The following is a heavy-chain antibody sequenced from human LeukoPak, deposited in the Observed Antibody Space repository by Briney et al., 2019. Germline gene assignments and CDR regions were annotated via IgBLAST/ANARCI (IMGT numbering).Heavy chain of an antibody. CDR2: ISGSGGST. CDR1: GFTFSSYA. CDR3: AKDGLGGHFYWLLYYYYYYLDV. Sequence: GGSLRLSCAASGFTFSSYAMSWVRQAPGKGLEWVSAISGSGGSTYYADSVKGRFTISRDNSKNTLYLQMNSLRAEDTAVYYCAKDGLGGHFYWLLYYYYYYLDVWGKGTTVTVSS. D-gene: IGHD3-9*01. V-gene: IGHV3-23*01. J-gene: IGHJ6*03.